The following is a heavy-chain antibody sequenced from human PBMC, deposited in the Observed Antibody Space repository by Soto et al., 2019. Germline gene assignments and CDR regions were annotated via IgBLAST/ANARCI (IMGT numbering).Heavy chain of an antibody. CDR1: GGSISSSSYY. Sequence: PSETLSLTCTVSGGSISSSSYYWGWIRQPPGKWPEWIGSIYYSGSIYYNPSLKSRVTISVDTSKNQFSLKLSSVTAADTAVYYCALTGGYDYYYYYYMDVWGKGTTVTVSS. J-gene: IGHJ6*03. V-gene: IGHV4-39*01. D-gene: IGHD5-12*01. CDR2: IYYSGSI. CDR3: ALTGGYDYYYYYYMDV.